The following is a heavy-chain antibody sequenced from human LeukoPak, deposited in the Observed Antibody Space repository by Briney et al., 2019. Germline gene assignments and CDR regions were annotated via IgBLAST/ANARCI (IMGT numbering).Heavy chain of an antibody. CDR1: GYLFTTYW. CDR3: ARPKAGIAGPTTIFDI. CDR2: IYLADSAT. V-gene: IGHV5-51*01. D-gene: IGHD6-25*01. J-gene: IGHJ3*02. Sequence: GEPLKISCKASGYLFTTYWSGWVRKIPGKGLEWMGIIYLADSATTTSPSFQGQAIISAKTYSSTAYLQLSSIKASDSAIYFCARPKAGIAGPTTIFDIWGPGTMVTVSS.